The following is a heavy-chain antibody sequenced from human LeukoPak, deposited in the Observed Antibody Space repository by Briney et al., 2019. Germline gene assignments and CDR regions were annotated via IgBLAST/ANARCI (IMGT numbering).Heavy chain of an antibody. CDR2: TYYSGST. Sequence: PSETLSLTCTVSGGSISSYYWSWIRQPPGKGLEWIGYTYYSGSTNYSPSLKSRVTISVDTSKNQFSLKLSSVTAADTAVYYCASSENGYPGAPWDYWGQGTLVTVSS. J-gene: IGHJ4*02. CDR3: ASSENGYPGAPWDY. D-gene: IGHD5-24*01. CDR1: GGSISSYY. V-gene: IGHV4-59*01.